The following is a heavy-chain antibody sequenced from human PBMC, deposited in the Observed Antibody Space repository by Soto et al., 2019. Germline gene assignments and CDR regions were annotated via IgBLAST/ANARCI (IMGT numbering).Heavy chain of an antibody. CDR2: IYVNGSV. Sequence: SETLSLTCSVSGAALNSGNYYWRWIRQVPGKCLEWIVHIYVNGSVDYNPSLRDRITISQDTSERQFSLNLRLVTAADTAVYYCARLRIATNNYKWFDPWGQGTLVTVSS. CDR1: GAALNSGNYY. V-gene: IGHV4-31*03. D-gene: IGHD2-21*01. CDR3: ARLRIATNNYKWFDP. J-gene: IGHJ5*02.